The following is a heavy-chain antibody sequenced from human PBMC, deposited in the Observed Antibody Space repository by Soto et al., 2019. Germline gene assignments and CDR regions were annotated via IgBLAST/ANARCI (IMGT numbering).Heavy chain of an antibody. CDR1: GYTFTNYG. D-gene: IGHD3-3*01. V-gene: IGHV1-18*04. Sequence: ASVKVSCKASGYTFTNYGINWVRQAPGQGLQWMGWISAYNGDTNYVQRFQGRVLMTTDKSTNTAYMELRSLRSDDTAVYYCARGVAEDFWKSHSPHYYYGLDVWGQGTTATVSS. CDR3: ARGVAEDFWKSHSPHYYYGLDV. J-gene: IGHJ6*02. CDR2: ISAYNGDT.